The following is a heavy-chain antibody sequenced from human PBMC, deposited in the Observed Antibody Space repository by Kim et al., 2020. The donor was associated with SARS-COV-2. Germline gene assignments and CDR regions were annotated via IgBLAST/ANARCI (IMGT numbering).Heavy chain of an antibody. V-gene: IGHV4-39*01. CDR2: T. CDR3: ARERYSSGCDY. Sequence: TYYNPSLKSRVTISVDTSKNQFSLKLSSVTAAHTAVYYCARERYSSGCDYWGQGTLVTVSS. D-gene: IGHD6-19*01. J-gene: IGHJ4*02.